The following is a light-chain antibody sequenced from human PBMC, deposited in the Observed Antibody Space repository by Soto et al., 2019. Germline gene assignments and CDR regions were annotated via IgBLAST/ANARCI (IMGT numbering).Light chain of an antibody. CDR1: QSVSSK. Sequence: EIVLTQSPGTLSLSPGERATLSCRASQSVSSKLAWYQQKPGQAPRLLISGASSRATGIPDTFSGSGSGTEFTLTISSLQPEDFATYYCQQVNVYPSTFGGGTK. CDR3: QQVNVYPST. J-gene: IGKJ4*01. CDR2: GAS. V-gene: IGKV3D-15*01.